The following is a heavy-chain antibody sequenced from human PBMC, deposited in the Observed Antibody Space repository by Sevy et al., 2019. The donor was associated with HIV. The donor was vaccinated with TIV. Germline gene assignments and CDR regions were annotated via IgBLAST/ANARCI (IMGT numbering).Heavy chain of an antibody. CDR3: ARVRGGSGSYHFDY. D-gene: IGHD3-10*01. J-gene: IGHJ4*02. CDR2: IYYSGST. V-gene: IGHV4-31*03. Sequence: SETLSLTCTVSGGSISSGGYYWSWIRQHPGKGLEWIGYIYYSGSTYYNPSLKSRVTISVDTSKNQFSLKLSSVTAADTAVYYCARVRGGSGSYHFDYWGQGTLVIVSS. CDR1: GGSISSGGYY.